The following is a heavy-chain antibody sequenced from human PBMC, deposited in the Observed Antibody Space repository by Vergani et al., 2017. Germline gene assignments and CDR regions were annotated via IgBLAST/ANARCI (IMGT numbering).Heavy chain of an antibody. D-gene: IGHD1-7*01. V-gene: IGHV2-26*01. CDR1: GFSLSNARMG. CDR3: ARIQDNWNYYWFDP. Sequence: QVTLKESGPVLVKPTETLTLTCTVSGFSLSNARMGVSWIRQPPGKALEWLAHIFSNDEKYYSTSLKSRLTISKDTSKSQVVLTMTNMDPVDTATYYCARIQDNWNYYWFDPWGQGTLVTVSS. CDR2: IFSNDEK. J-gene: IGHJ5*02.